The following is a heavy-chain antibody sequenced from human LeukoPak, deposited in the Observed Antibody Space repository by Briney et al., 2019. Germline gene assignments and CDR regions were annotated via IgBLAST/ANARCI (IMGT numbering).Heavy chain of an antibody. V-gene: IGHV3-21*01. CDR2: ISSSSSYI. CDR3: ARVYYDSSGYYHLDY. CDR1: GFTFGSYS. D-gene: IGHD3-22*01. Sequence: GGSLRLSCAASGFTFGSYSMNWVRQAPGKGLEWVSSISSSSSYIYYADSVKGRFTISRDNAKNSLYLQMNSLRAEDTVVYYCARVYYDSSGYYHLDYWGQGTLVTVSS. J-gene: IGHJ4*02.